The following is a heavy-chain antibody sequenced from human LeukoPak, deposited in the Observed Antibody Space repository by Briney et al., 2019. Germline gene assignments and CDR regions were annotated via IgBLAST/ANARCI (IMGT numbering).Heavy chain of an antibody. CDR3: ARTEMATIWGFDY. CDR2: YSSEPTRYNPSERT. V-gene: IGHV4-61*02. Sequence: NSSETLSLTCTVSGGSISSSSYYWGWIRQPAGKPLEWIGRIYSSEPTRYNPSERTNYNPSLKSRVTISADTSKNQFSLKLTSVTAADTALYYCARTEMATIWGFDYWGQGTLVTVSS. D-gene: IGHD5-24*01. CDR1: GGSISSSSYY. J-gene: IGHJ4*02.